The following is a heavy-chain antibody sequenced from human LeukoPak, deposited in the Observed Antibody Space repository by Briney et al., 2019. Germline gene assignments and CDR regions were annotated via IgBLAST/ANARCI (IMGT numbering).Heavy chain of an antibody. Sequence: GGSLRLSCAASGFTFDTYWMSWVRQAPGKGLEWVANIKQDGSEKDYVDSVKGRFTISRDNAKNSLYLQMNSLRAEDTGVYYCARERCVVGACGAFDVWGQGTMATVSS. J-gene: IGHJ3*01. CDR1: GFTFDTYW. D-gene: IGHD1-26*01. V-gene: IGHV3-7*01. CDR3: ARERCVVGACGAFDV. CDR2: IKQDGSEK.